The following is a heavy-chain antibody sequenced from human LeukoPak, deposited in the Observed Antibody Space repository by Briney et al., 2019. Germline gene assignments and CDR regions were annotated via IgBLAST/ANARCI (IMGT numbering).Heavy chain of an antibody. CDR2: ISSNGGST. CDR3: ARENSGSYYQFDC. D-gene: IGHD1-26*01. J-gene: IGHJ4*02. CDR1: GFTFSSYA. V-gene: IGHV3-64*01. Sequence: GGSLRLSCAASGFTFSSYAMHWVRQAPGKGLEYVSAISSNGGSTHYANSVKGRFTISRDNSKNTLYLQMGSLRPEDTAVYYCARENSGSYYQFDCWGQGTLVTVSS.